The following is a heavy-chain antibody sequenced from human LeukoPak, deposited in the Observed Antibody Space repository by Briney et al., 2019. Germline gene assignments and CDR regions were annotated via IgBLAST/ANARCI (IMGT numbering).Heavy chain of an antibody. V-gene: IGHV3-30-3*01. CDR1: GFTFTNYP. Sequence: GGSLRLSCAASGFTFTNYPMHWVRQAPGKGLEWVAVISYDGSNKYYADSVKGRFTISRDNSKNTLYLQMNSLRAEDTAVYYCARDATKRIGYCSGGSCPPSGYWGQGTLVTVSS. J-gene: IGHJ4*02. CDR3: ARDATKRIGYCSGGSCPPSGY. D-gene: IGHD2-15*01. CDR2: ISYDGSNK.